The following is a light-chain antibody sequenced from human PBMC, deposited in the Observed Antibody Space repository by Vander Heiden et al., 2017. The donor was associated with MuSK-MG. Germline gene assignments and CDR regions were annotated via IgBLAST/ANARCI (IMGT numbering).Light chain of an antibody. CDR3: QQRSNWPPSIT. CDR1: QSVSSY. V-gene: IGKV3-11*01. Sequence: LVLTQSTATLSLSPGERATLSCRASQSVSSYLAWYQQKPGQATRLLIYDASNRATGIPARFSGSGSGTDFTLTISSLEPEDFAVYYCQQRSNWPPSITFGQGTRLEIK. CDR2: DAS. J-gene: IGKJ5*01.